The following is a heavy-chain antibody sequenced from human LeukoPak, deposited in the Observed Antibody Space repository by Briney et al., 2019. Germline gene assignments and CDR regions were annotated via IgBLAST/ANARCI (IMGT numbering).Heavy chain of an antibody. J-gene: IGHJ6*03. CDR3: ARDSEVVPAAIRDYYYYMDV. Sequence: PGGSLRLSCAASGFTFNSYGMHWVRQAPGKGLEWVAVIRYDGSNSDYADSVKGRFTISRDNAKNSLYLQMNSLRAEDTAVYYCARDSEVVPAAIRDYYYYMDVWGKGTTVTVSS. D-gene: IGHD2-2*02. V-gene: IGHV3-33*01. CDR1: GFTFNSYG. CDR2: IRYDGSNS.